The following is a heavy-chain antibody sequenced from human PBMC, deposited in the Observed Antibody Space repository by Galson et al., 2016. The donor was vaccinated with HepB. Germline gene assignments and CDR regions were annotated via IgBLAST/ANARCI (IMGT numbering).Heavy chain of an antibody. CDR1: GFTFGRYA. D-gene: IGHD6-19*01. CDR2: ISGDGGST. V-gene: IGHV3-23*01. Sequence: SLRLSCAVSGFTFGRYAMSWVRQAPGKGLEWVSAISGDGGSTYYAGSAQGRFTSSRDRSTNTMYLQMNSLRTDDTAVYYCARFTQEWLDRVYYFDYWGQGTLVTVSS. CDR3: ARFTQEWLDRVYYFDY. J-gene: IGHJ4*02.